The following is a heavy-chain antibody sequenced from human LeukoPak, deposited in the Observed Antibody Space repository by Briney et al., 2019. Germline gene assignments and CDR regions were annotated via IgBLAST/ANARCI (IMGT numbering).Heavy chain of an antibody. Sequence: SGTLSLTCTVSGGSISSSSYYWGWIRQPPGKGLEWIGSIYYRGSTYYNPFLKSRVTISVDTSKNQFSLKLSSVTAADTAVYYCARLGTTVTTDYWGQGTLVTVSS. D-gene: IGHD4-17*01. CDR2: IYYRGST. J-gene: IGHJ4*02. CDR1: GGSISSSSYY. V-gene: IGHV4-39*01. CDR3: ARLGTTVTTDY.